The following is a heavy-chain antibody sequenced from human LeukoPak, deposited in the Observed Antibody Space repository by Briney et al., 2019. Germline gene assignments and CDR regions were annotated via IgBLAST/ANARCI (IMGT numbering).Heavy chain of an antibody. V-gene: IGHV3-21*01. CDR3: ARGYDILTGHEPLWT. CDR2: ISSSSSYI. Sequence: KAGGSLRLSCGASGFIFSSYSMNWVRQAPGKGLEWVSSISSSSSYIYYADSVKGRFTISRDNAKNSLYLQMNSLRAEDTAVYYCARGYDILTGHEPLWTGGQGTLVTVSS. J-gene: IGHJ4*02. CDR1: GFIFSSYS. D-gene: IGHD3-9*01.